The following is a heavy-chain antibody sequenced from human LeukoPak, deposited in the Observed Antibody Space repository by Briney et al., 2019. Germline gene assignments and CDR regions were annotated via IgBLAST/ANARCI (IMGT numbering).Heavy chain of an antibody. J-gene: IGHJ4*02. CDR3: ATVELGRRTSASLGY. D-gene: IGHD1-1*01. Sequence: ASVTVSFTASGYTFTSYDISWVRQAPGQGQEWMGWISAYNGNTNYAQKLQGRVTMATDTSTSTAYMELRSLRSGDTGVYYCATVELGRRTSASLGYWGQGTLVTVSS. CDR2: ISAYNGNT. V-gene: IGHV1-18*01. CDR1: GYTFTSYD.